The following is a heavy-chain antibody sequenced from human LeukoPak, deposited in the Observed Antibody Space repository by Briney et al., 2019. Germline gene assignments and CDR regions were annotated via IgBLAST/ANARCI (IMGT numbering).Heavy chain of an antibody. CDR3: ARGASDTAMVPYYFDY. CDR2: ISAYNGNT. D-gene: IGHD5-18*01. CDR1: GYTFTSYG. Sequence: ASVKVSCKASGYTFTSYGISWVRQAPGQGLEWMGWISAYNGNTNYALKLQGRVTMTTDTSTSTAYMELRSLRSDDTAVYYCARGASDTAMVPYYFDYWGQGTLVTVSS. V-gene: IGHV1-18*01. J-gene: IGHJ4*02.